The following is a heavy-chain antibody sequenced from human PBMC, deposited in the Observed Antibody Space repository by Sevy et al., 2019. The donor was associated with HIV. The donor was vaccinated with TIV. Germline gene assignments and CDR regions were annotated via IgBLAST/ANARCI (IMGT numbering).Heavy chain of an antibody. D-gene: IGHD3-22*01. CDR2: ISSSSSYT. Sequence: GGSLRLSCAASGFTFSDYYMSWIRQAPGKGLEWVSYISSSSSYTNYANSVKGRFTISRDNAKNSLYLQMNSLRAEDTAVYYCARGDSSGYYGEDYYYYYMDVWGEGTTVTVSS. CDR3: ARGDSSGYYGEDYYYYYMDV. CDR1: GFTFSDYY. V-gene: IGHV3-11*06. J-gene: IGHJ6*03.